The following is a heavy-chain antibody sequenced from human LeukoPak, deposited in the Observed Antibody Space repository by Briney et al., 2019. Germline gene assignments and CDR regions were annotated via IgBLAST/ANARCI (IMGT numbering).Heavy chain of an antibody. D-gene: IGHD1-7*01. Sequence: GGSLRLSCAASGLTFSSYSMNWGRQAPGKGLEWVSSISSSGYKIYYADSVKGRFTISRDNAKNSLNLQMNSLRAEDTAVYYWARDRAKWNYIDHWRQGTLVTVSS. CDR2: ISSSGYKI. J-gene: IGHJ4*02. V-gene: IGHV3-21*06. CDR3: ARDRAKWNYIDH. CDR1: GLTFSSYS.